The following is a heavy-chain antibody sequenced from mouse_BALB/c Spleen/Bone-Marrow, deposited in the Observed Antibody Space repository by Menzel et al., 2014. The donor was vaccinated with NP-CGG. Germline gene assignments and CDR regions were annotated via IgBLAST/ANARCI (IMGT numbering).Heavy chain of an antibody. V-gene: IGHV1S56*01. CDR2: IYPGDGST. CDR1: GYTFTSYD. D-gene: IGHD3-3*01. J-gene: IGHJ1*02. Sequence: QVQLQQSGPELVKPGALVKIYCKASGYTFTSYDINWVKQRPGQGLEWIGWIYPGDGSTKYNEKFKCKAALTADNSSSTAYMQLSSMTSENSAVYVCARRANYWYFDVWGAGTTVTVS. CDR3: ARRANYWYFDV.